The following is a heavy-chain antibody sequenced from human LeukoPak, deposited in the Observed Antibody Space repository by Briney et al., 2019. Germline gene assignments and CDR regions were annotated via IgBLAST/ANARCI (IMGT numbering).Heavy chain of an antibody. CDR3: ARPHYSSSSRGFDY. D-gene: IGHD6-6*01. CDR2: ISSSSSYI. CDR1: GFTFSSYS. V-gene: IGHV3-21*01. J-gene: IGHJ4*02. Sequence: PGGSLRLSCAASGFTFSSYSMNWVRQAPGRGLEWVSSISSSSSYIYYADSVKGRFTISRDNAKNSLYLQMNSLRAEDTAVYYCARPHYSSSSRGFDYWGQGTLVTVSS.